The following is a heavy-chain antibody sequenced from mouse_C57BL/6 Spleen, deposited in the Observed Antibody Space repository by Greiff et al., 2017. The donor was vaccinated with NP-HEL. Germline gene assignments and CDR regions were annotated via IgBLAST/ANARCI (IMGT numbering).Heavy chain of an antibody. V-gene: IGHV6-3*01. CDR3: TEGYYDYDGTLFAY. D-gene: IGHD2-4*01. CDR1: GFTFSNYW. Sequence: EVKLVESGGGLVQPGGSMKLSCVASGFTFSNYWMNWVRQSPEKGLEWVAQIRLKSDNYATHYAESVKGRFTISRDDSKSSVYLQMNNLRAEDTGIYYCTEGYYDYDGTLFAYWGQGTLVTVSA. J-gene: IGHJ3*01. CDR2: IRLKSDNYAT.